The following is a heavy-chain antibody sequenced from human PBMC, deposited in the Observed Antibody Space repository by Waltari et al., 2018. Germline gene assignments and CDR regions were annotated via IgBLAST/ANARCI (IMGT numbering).Heavy chain of an antibody. CDR2: INPTSGVT. Sequence: QVQLVQSGAEVKKPGASVRVSCKASGYTLTDYYIHWTRQAPGQGLEWVGLINPTSGVTTSAQNFPGRVTLTRYTCMNTTSPHLNRLTSADTAVYYCARDGRRAPRWWLDPCGQGTLVTVSS. V-gene: IGHV1-2*02. J-gene: IGHJ5*02. CDR3: ARDGRRAPRWWLDP. CDR1: GYTLTDYY. D-gene: IGHD1-1*01.